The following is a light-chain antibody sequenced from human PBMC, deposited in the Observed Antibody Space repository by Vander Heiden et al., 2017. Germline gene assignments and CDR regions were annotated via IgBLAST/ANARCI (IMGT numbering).Light chain of an antibody. V-gene: IGKV1-5*03. Sequence: DNQMNQSPSTLSASVGDRVAVTCRARQSMDIWLAWYQQKPGQDPTLLIYKAPTLETGVPSSFSGSGSGTGCTLTIISLQPDDFETYYFEHYDTFSRTFGQGTKVEIK. CDR1: QSMDIW. CDR2: KAP. CDR3: EHYDTFSRT. J-gene: IGKJ1*01.